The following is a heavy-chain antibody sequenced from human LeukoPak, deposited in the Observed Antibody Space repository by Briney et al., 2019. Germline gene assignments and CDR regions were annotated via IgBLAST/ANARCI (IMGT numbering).Heavy chain of an antibody. J-gene: IGHJ3*02. CDR3: ARDPERDYGDYFYGLAFDI. D-gene: IGHD4-17*01. CDR1: GGAFSSYA. CDR2: IIPIFGTA. V-gene: IGHV1-69*13. Sequence: SVKVSCKASGGAFSSYAISWVRQAPGQGLEWMGGIIPIFGTANYAQKFQGRVTITADESTSTAYMELRSLRSDDTAVYYCARDPERDYGDYFYGLAFDIWGQGTMVTVSS.